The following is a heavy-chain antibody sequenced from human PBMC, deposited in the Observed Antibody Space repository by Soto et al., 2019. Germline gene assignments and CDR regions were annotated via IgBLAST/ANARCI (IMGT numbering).Heavy chain of an antibody. Sequence: QVQLVESGGGAVQPGESLRLSCVASGFDFTYYAMHWVRQAPGKGLESVAVMSSDGSKIHHTDSVKGRFTISRDNSKNTLYLPMNSLRKEDTAVYLCAKDEGVGGTLGLFDYWGPGTLVSVSS. CDR3: AKDEGVGGTLGLFDY. CDR1: GFDFTYYA. J-gene: IGHJ4*02. D-gene: IGHD1-26*01. CDR2: MSSDGSKI. V-gene: IGHV3-30*18.